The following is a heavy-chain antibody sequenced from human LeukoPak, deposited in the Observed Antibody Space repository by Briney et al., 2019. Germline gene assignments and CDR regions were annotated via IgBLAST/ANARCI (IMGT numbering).Heavy chain of an antibody. CDR1: GFTFNNAW. Sequence: GSLRLSCAASGFTFNNAWMNWVRQVPGKGLEWVARVKSRTSGGTTDYAAPVKGRFTVSRDDSKNTLYLQMNSLKTEDTAVYYCTTGRLFDYWGQGTLVTVSS. V-gene: IGHV3-15*01. CDR3: TTGRLFDY. J-gene: IGHJ4*02. D-gene: IGHD2-21*02. CDR2: VKSRTSGGTT.